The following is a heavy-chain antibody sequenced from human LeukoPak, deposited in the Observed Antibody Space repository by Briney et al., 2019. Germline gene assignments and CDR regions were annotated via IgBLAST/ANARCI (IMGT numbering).Heavy chain of an antibody. Sequence: GGSLRLSCSASGFTFSGYSMYWVRQPPGKGLEYVSAISSSGSSAFYADSVKGRFTISRDNSENTLYLQMSSLTADDTAVYYCVKVPIVPYCFDYWGEGTLVTVSS. CDR3: VKVPIVPYCFDY. J-gene: IGHJ4*02. V-gene: IGHV3-64D*09. CDR1: GFTFSGYS. D-gene: IGHD1-26*01. CDR2: ISSSGSSA.